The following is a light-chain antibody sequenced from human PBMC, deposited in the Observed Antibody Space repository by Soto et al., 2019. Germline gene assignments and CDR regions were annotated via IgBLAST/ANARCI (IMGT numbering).Light chain of an antibody. J-gene: IGLJ1*01. Sequence: GSSPNIGSNTVNWYQQLPGTAPKLLIYYNDQRPSGVPDRFSGSKSGTSASLAISGLQSEDEADYYCAAWDDSLNGFYVFGTGTKVTVL. CDR3: AAWDDSLNGFYV. CDR2: YND. CDR1: SPNIGSNT. V-gene: IGLV1-44*01.